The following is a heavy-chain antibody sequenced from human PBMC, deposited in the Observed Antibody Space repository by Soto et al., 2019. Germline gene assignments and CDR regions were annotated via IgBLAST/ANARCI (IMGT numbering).Heavy chain of an antibody. Sequence: GGSLRLSCAASGFTFSSYGMHGVRQAPGKGLEWVAVIWYDGSNKYYADSVKGRFTISRDNSKNTLYLQMNSLRAEDTAVYYCARDLSLASYGIRSVDAFDIWGEGTMVTVSS. CDR1: GFTFSSYG. J-gene: IGHJ3*02. D-gene: IGHD3-16*01. CDR2: IWYDGSNK. CDR3: ARDLSLASYGIRSVDAFDI. V-gene: IGHV3-33*01.